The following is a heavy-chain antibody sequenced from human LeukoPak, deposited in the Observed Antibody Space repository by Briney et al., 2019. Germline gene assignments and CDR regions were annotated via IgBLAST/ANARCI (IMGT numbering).Heavy chain of an antibody. CDR3: ASYYYDSSGYRDDYGMDV. J-gene: IGHJ6*02. V-gene: IGHV3-21*01. Sequence: GGSLRLSCAASGFTFSSYWMHWVRQAPGKGLEWVSSISSSSSYIYYADSVKGRFTISRDNAKNSLYLQMNSLRAEDTAVYYCASYYYDSSGYRDDYGMDVWGQGTTVTVSS. D-gene: IGHD3-22*01. CDR2: ISSSSSYI. CDR1: GFTFSSYW.